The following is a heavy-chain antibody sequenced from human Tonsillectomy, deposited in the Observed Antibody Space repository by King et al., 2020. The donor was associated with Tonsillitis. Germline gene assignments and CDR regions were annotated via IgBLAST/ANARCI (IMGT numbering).Heavy chain of an antibody. CDR1: GFTFSSYA. CDR3: AKGAPGIAVAGSGAFDY. J-gene: IGHJ4*02. Sequence: VQLVQSGGGLVQPGGSLRLSCAASGFTFSSYAMSWVRQAPGKGLEWVSGISGSGGSTYYADSVKGRFTISRDNSKNTLYVQMNSLRAEDTAIYYCAKGAPGIAVAGSGAFDYWGQGTLVTVSS. V-gene: IGHV3-23*04. D-gene: IGHD6-19*01. CDR2: ISGSGGST.